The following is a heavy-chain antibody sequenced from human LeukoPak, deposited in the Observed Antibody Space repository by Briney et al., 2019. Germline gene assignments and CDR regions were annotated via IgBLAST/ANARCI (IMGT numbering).Heavy chain of an antibody. CDR2: ISSSSSYI. CDR1: GFTFSSYS. D-gene: IGHD5-12*01. Sequence: GGSLRLSCAAFGFTFSSYSMNWVRQAPGKGLEWVSSISSSSSYIYYADSVKGRFTISRDNAKNSLYLQMNSLRAEDTAVYYCASYGATTTFDYWGQGTLVTVSS. V-gene: IGHV3-21*01. CDR3: ASYGATTTFDY. J-gene: IGHJ4*02.